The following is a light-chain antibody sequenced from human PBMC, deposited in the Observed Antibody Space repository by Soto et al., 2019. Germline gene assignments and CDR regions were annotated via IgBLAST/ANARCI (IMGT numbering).Light chain of an antibody. CDR3: QQYDRSLQFT. J-gene: IGKJ3*01. CDR1: QSVSSDY. Sequence: EIVLTQSPGTLSLSPGERATLSCRASQSVSSDYLAWYQLKPGQAPRPLIYGASSRATGIPDRFSGSGSGTDFTLPISRLEPEDFAVYCCQQYDRSLQFTFGPGTKVDI. CDR2: GAS. V-gene: IGKV3-20*01.